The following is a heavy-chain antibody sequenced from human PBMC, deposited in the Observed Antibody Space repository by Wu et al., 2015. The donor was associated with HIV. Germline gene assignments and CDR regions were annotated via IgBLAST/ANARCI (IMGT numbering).Heavy chain of an antibody. J-gene: IGHJ4*02. Sequence: QVQLAQSGAEVKEPGTSVKVSCKASGYTFTAYYLFWMRQTPGQGLEWMGWINANTGRADYVQKFQGRVTMTRDTSINTAYMELNRLRYDDTAVYYCAKLINFVGYVADKSDYWGQGTLVSVSS. V-gene: IGHV1-2*02. CDR3: AKLINFVGYVADKSDY. CDR1: GYTFTAYY. CDR2: INANTGRA. D-gene: IGHD4/OR15-4a*01.